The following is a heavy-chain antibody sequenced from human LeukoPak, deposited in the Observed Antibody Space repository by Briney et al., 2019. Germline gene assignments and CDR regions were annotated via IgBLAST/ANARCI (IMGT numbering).Heavy chain of an antibody. J-gene: IGHJ4*02. Sequence: NPGGSLRLSCAASGFTFSSYSMNWVRQAPGKGLEWVSSISSSSSYIYYADSVKGRFTISRDNAKNSLYLQMNSLRAEDTAVYYCASEDYDFWSGYSNFDYWGQGTLVTVSS. CDR1: GFTFSSYS. V-gene: IGHV3-21*01. D-gene: IGHD3-3*01. CDR3: ASEDYDFWSGYSNFDY. CDR2: ISSSSSYI.